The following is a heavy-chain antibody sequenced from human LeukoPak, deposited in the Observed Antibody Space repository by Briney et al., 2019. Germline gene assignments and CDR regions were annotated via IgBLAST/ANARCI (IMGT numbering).Heavy chain of an antibody. V-gene: IGHV3-30-3*01. J-gene: IGHJ4*02. CDR2: ISYDGSNK. Sequence: GGSLRLSCAASGFTFSSYAMHWVRQAPGKGLEWVAVISYDGSNKYYADPVKGRFTISRDNSKNTLYLQMNSLRAEDTAVYYCARDYDFWSGYYTPDHWGQGTLVTVSS. CDR3: ARDYDFWSGYYTPDH. D-gene: IGHD3-3*01. CDR1: GFTFSSYA.